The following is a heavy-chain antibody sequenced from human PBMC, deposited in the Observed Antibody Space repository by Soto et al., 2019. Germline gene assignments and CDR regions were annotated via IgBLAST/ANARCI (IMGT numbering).Heavy chain of an antibody. CDR2: ISFDGSRK. CDR3: ARALSGNFSFDY. D-gene: IGHD1-26*01. V-gene: IGHV3-30-3*01. CDR1: GFTFSRHE. J-gene: IGHJ4*02. Sequence: QVLLVESGGGVVQPGRSLRLSCEASGFTFSRHEMDWVRQAPGKGLEWVAFISFDGSRKYYADSVKGRFTVSRDNSKNTLYLQMNSLRAEDTTVYYCARALSGNFSFDYWGQGTQVTVSS.